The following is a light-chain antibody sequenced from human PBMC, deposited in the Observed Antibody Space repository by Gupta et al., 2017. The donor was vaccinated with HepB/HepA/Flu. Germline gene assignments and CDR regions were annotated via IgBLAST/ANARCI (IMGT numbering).Light chain of an antibody. V-gene: IGKV3-15*01. Sequence: EIVITQSPATLSVSPGERATLPCRASQSVSSNLAWYQQKPGQAPRLLIYGASTRATGIPARFSGSGSGKEFTLTISSLQSEDFAVYYCQQYNNWPPWTFGQGTKVEIK. J-gene: IGKJ1*01. CDR3: QQYNNWPPWT. CDR1: QSVSSN. CDR2: GAS.